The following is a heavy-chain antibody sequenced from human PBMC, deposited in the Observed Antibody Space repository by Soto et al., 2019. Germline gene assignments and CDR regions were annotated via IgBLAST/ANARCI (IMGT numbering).Heavy chain of an antibody. CDR2: ISAYNGNT. CDR3: ATTAIYGSSGYYEFAPYNYGMDL. Sequence: AASVKVSCKASGHSFISYGISWVRQAPGQGLEWMGWISAYNGNTKYAQKFQGRVTMTTDTSTSTAYMELRSLRSDDTAVYYCATTAIYGSSGYYEFAPYNYGMDLWGQGTTVTVSS. V-gene: IGHV1-18*01. J-gene: IGHJ6*02. CDR1: GHSFISYG. D-gene: IGHD3-22*01.